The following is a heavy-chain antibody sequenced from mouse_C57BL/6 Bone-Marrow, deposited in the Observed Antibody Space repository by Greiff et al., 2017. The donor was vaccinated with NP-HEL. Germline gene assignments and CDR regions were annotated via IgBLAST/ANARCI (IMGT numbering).Heavy chain of an antibody. V-gene: IGHV1-26*01. J-gene: IGHJ2*01. Sequence: VQLQQSGPELVKPGASVKISCKASGYTFTDYYMNWVKQSHGKSLEWIGDINPNNGGTSYNQKFKGKATLTVDKSSSTAYMELRSLTSEDSAVYYCARGAYDYDRGYYWGQGTTLTVSS. CDR3: ARGAYDYDRGYY. CDR1: GYTFTDYY. CDR2: INPNNGGT. D-gene: IGHD2-4*01.